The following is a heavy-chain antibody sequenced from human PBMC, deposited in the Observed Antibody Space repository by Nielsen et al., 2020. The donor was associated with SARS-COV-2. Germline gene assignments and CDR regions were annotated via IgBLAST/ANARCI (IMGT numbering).Heavy chain of an antibody. CDR2: ISSSSSTI. CDR1: GFTFSSYS. D-gene: IGHD3-3*01. CDR3: ARAFYDFWSGYSGGWFDP. Sequence: GGSLRLSCAASGFTFSSYSMNWVRQAPGKGLEWVSYISSSSSTIYYADSVKGRFTISRDNAKNSLYLQMNSLRDEDTAVYYCARAFYDFWSGYSGGWFDPWGQGTLVTVSS. V-gene: IGHV3-48*02. J-gene: IGHJ5*02.